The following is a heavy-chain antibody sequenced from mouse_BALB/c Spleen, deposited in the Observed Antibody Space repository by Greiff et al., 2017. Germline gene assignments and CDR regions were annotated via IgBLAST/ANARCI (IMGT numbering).Heavy chain of an antibody. Sequence: EVQRVESGGGLVKPGGSLKLSCAASGFTFSSYAMSWVRQSPEKRLEWVAEISSGGSYTYYPDTVTGRFTISRDNAKNTLYLEMSSLRSEDTAMYYCARDQLERYFDVWGAGTTGTVSS. CDR2: ISSGGSYT. V-gene: IGHV5-9-4*01. CDR1: GFTFSSYA. J-gene: IGHJ1*01. CDR3: ARDQLERYFDV.